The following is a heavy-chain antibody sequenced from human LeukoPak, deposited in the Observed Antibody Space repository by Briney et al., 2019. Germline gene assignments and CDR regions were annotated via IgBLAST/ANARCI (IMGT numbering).Heavy chain of an antibody. CDR3: AKDTTMIVVALADV. CDR2: ISYDGSNK. J-gene: IGHJ6*02. CDR1: GFTFSSYG. D-gene: IGHD3-22*01. Sequence: GRSLRLSCAASGFTFSSYGMHWVRQAPGKGLEWVAVISYDGSNKYYADSVKGRFTISRDNSKNTLYLQMNSLRAEDTAVYYCAKDTTMIVVALADVWGQGTTVTVSS. V-gene: IGHV3-30*18.